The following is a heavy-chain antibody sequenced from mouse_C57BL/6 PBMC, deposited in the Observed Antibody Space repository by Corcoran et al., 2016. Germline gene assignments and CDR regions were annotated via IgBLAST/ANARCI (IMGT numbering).Heavy chain of an antibody. D-gene: IGHD2-1*01. CDR1: GYTFTTYG. CDR2: INTYSGVP. J-gene: IGHJ3*01. V-gene: IGHV9-3*01. Sequence: QIQLVQSGPELKKPGETVKISCKASGYTFTTYGMSWVKQAPGKGLKWMGWINTYSGVPTYADDFKGRFAFPLETSASTAYLQINNLKNEDTATYFCARNSGNYDVAWFAYWGQGTLVTVSA. CDR3: ARNSGNYDVAWFAY.